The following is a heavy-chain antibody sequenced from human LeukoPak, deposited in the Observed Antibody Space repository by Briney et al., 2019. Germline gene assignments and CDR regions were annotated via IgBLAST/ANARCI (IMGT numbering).Heavy chain of an antibody. Sequence: GGSLRLSCAASGFTLSNAYMRWVRQAPGKGREGGGRTKNKTNGGTTDYAAHVKGRFTISRDDSKNTLYLQMNSLKTEDTAVYYCTTTIVGVTTWFDPWGQGTLVTVSS. D-gene: IGHD1-26*01. CDR3: TTTIVGVTTWFDP. V-gene: IGHV3-15*01. CDR2: TKNKTNGGTT. J-gene: IGHJ5*02. CDR1: GFTLSNAY.